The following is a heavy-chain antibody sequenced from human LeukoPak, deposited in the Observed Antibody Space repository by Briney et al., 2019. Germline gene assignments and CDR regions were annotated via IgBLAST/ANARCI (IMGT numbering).Heavy chain of an antibody. CDR3: AREGNSGYYPY. CDR2: ISYDGSEK. CDR1: GFTFNNAW. V-gene: IGHV3-30*03. D-gene: IGHD3-22*01. J-gene: IGHJ4*02. Sequence: PGGSLRLSCAASGFTFNNAWMNWVRQAPGKGLEWVAVISYDGSEKHYADPVKGRFTISRDNSKNTLYLQMSSLRAEDTAMYYCAREGNSGYYPYWGQGILVTVSS.